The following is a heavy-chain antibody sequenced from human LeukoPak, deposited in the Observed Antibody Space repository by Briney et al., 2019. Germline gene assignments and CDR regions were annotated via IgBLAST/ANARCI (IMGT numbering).Heavy chain of an antibody. J-gene: IGHJ4*01. CDR2: TYTDESSS. D-gene: IGHD2-21*01. V-gene: IGHV3-74*03. Sequence: GGSLRFSCAASGFTFRSYWMHWVRQVPGKGLVWVSRTYTDESSSTYADSVKGRFTISRDNAKNTLYLQMNSLRAEDAAVSYCVRGATGDGNFDYSGPGAPVTASS. CDR3: VRGATGDGNFDY. CDR1: GFTFRSYW.